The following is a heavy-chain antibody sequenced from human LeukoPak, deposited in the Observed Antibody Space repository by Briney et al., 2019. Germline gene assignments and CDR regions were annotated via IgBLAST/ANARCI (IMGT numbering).Heavy chain of an antibody. CDR2: ISSSSSTI. V-gene: IGHV3-48*04. CDR1: GFTFSSYS. D-gene: IGHD3-9*01. Sequence: PGGSLRLSCAASGFTFSSYSMNWVRQAPGQGLEWVSYISSSSSTIYYADSVKGRFTISRDNAKNSLYLQMNSLRAEDTAVYYCARGTLRYFDWLLYSSWFDPWGQGTLVTVSS. CDR3: ARGTLRYFDWLLYSSWFDP. J-gene: IGHJ5*02.